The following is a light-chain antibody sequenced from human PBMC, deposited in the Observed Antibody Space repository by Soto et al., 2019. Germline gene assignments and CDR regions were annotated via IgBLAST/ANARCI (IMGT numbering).Light chain of an antibody. CDR1: SSDVGGYNY. V-gene: IGLV2-14*01. CDR2: EVS. CDR3: SSYTRSSTYV. J-gene: IGLJ1*01. Sequence: QSVLTQPASVSGSPGQSITISCTGTSSDVGGYNYVSWLQQHPGKAPKLMIYEVSNRPSGVSNRVSGSKSGMTASLTISGLQAEDEADYYCSSYTRSSTYVFGTGTKVTVL.